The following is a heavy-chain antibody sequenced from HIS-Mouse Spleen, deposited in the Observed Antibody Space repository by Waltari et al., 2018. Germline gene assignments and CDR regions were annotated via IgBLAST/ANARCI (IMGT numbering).Heavy chain of an antibody. Sequence: QLQLQESGPGLVKPSETLSLTCTVSGGSISSSSYYWGWIRQPPGKGLEWIGSIDYSGSNHYNPALKSRVTISVDTSKNQLSLKLSSVTAADTAVYYCAREIPYSSSWYDWYFDLWGRGTLVTVSS. J-gene: IGHJ2*01. V-gene: IGHV4-39*07. D-gene: IGHD6-13*01. CDR1: GGSISSSSYY. CDR3: AREIPYSSSWYDWYFDL. CDR2: IDYSGSN.